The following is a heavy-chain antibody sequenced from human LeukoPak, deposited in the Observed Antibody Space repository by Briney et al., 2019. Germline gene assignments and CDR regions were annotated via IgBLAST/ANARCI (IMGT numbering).Heavy chain of an antibody. CDR2: ISTTSSNI. V-gene: IGHV3-21*01. CDR1: GFTFSSYS. Sequence: PGGSLRLSCAASGFTFSSYSMNWVRQAPGKGLEWVAAISTTSSNIYYADSVKGRFTISRDNAKNSLYLQMNSPRVEDTALYYCARRAPSHDFDDWGQGTLVTVSS. CDR3: ARRAPSHDFDD. J-gene: IGHJ4*02.